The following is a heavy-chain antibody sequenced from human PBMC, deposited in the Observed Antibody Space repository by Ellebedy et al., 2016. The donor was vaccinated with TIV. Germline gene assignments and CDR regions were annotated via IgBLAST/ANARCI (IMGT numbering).Heavy chain of an antibody. CDR2: ISGSGGST. CDR1: GFTFSSYS. D-gene: IGHD3-22*01. J-gene: IGHJ6*02. Sequence: GGSLRLXXAASGFTFSSYSMNWVRQAPGKGLERVSAISGSGGSTYYADSVKGRFTISRDNSKNTLYLQMNSLRAEDTAVYYCAKRWHLGDYYDSSGYIGYGMDVWGQGTTVTVSS. V-gene: IGHV3-23*01. CDR3: AKRWHLGDYYDSSGYIGYGMDV.